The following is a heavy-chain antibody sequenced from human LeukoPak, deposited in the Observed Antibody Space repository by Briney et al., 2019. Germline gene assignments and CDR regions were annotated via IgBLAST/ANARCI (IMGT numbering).Heavy chain of an antibody. Sequence: ASVKVSCKASGYTFTSYDINWVRQATGQGLEWMGWMNPNSGNTGYAQKFQGRVTMTRNTSISTAYMELSSLRSEDTAVYYCARGPSXQKRRDKIGVRWFDPWGQGTLVTVSS. D-gene: IGHD3-10*01. J-gene: IGHJ5*02. CDR1: GYTFTSYD. CDR2: MNPNSGNT. V-gene: IGHV1-8*01. CDR3: ARGPSXQKRRDKIGVRWFDP.